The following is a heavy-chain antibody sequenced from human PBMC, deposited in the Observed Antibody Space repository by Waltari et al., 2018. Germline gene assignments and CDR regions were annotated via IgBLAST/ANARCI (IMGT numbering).Heavy chain of an antibody. CDR2: IYYSGST. J-gene: IGHJ3*02. D-gene: IGHD6-6*01. CDR3: APYSSSSDAFDI. V-gene: IGHV4-39*07. Sequence: QLQLQASGPGLVKPSETLSLTCTVSGGSISRSSYYWGWPRQPPGKGLEWIGSIYYSGSTYYNPSLKSRVTISVDTSKNQFSLKLSSVTAADTAVYYCAPYSSSSDAFDIWGQGTMVTVSS. CDR1: GGSISRSSYY.